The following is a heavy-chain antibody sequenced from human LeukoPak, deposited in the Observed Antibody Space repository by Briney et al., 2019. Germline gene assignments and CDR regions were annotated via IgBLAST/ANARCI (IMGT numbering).Heavy chain of an antibody. Sequence: GGSLRLSCAASGFTFSSYGMHWVRQAPGKGLEWVAVIWYDGSNKYYADSVKGRFTISRDNSKNTLYLQMNSLRAEDTAVYYCARVGGSSGYYYYFDYWGQGTLVTVSS. D-gene: IGHD3-22*01. V-gene: IGHV3-33*01. CDR3: ARVGGSSGYYYYFDY. J-gene: IGHJ4*02. CDR2: IWYDGSNK. CDR1: GFTFSSYG.